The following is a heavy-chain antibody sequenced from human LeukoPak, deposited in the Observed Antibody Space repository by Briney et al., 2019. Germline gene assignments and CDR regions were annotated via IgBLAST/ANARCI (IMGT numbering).Heavy chain of an antibody. CDR3: ARSFSQYYYDLLDY. J-gene: IGHJ4*02. CDR2: IYYSGST. CDR1: GGSISTYY. Sequence: LETLSLTCTVSGGSISTYYWSWIRQPPGKGLEWIGYIYYSGSTNYNPSLKSRVTISLDTSKSQFSLKLSSVTAADTAMYYCARSFSQYYYDLLDYWGQGTLVTVSS. V-gene: IGHV4-59*01. D-gene: IGHD3-22*01.